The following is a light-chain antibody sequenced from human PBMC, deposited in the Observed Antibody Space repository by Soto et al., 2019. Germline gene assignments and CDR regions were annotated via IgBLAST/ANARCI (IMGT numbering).Light chain of an antibody. J-gene: IGLJ1*01. Sequence: QSALTQPASVSGSPGQSIAISCTGTSSDVGGYNYVSWYQQHPGKAPKLMIYDVSNRPSGNSTRFSGSKSGNTASLTISGLQAEDEADYYCCSYTTSSTYVFGTGTKLTVL. V-gene: IGLV2-14*03. CDR3: CSYTTSSTYV. CDR1: SSDVGGYNY. CDR2: DVS.